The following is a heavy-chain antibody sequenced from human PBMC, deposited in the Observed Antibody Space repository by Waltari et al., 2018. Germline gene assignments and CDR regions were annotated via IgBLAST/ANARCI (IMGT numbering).Heavy chain of an antibody. J-gene: IGHJ4*02. CDR1: GYTFTSYD. CDR3: ARAMIPEMATIPFDY. Sequence: QVQLVQSGAEVKKPGASVKVSCKASGYTFTSYDINWVRQATGQGLAWMGWMNPNSGNTGYAQKFQGRGTMTRNTSISTAYMELSSLRSEDTAVYYCARAMIPEMATIPFDYWGQGTLVTVSS. D-gene: IGHD5-12*01. V-gene: IGHV1-8*01. CDR2: MNPNSGNT.